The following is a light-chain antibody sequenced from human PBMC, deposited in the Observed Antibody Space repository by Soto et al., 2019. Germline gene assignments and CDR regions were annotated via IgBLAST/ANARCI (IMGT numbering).Light chain of an antibody. J-gene: IGKJ2*01. CDR2: GAS. Sequence: TQSPSSLSASVEDRVTIACRASQSISTYLNWYLQKPGQAPRLLIYGASSRATGIPDRFSGSGSGTDFTLTISRLEPEDFAVYYSQHYGTSLYTFGQGTKLEIK. CDR3: QHYGTSLYT. CDR1: QSISTY. V-gene: IGKV3-20*01.